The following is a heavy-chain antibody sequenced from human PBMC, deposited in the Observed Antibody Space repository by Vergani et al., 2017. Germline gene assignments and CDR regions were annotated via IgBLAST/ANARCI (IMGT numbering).Heavy chain of an antibody. CDR1: GYSISSGYY. D-gene: IGHD2-15*01. J-gene: IGHJ4*02. CDR3: AREGEYCSGGSCYVDY. Sequence: QVQLQESGPGLVKPSETLSLTCTVSGYSISSGYYWGWIRQPPGKGLEWIGSIYHSGSTYYNPSLKSRVTISVDTSKNQFSLKLSSVTAADTAVYYCAREGEYCSGGSCYVDYWGQGTLVTVSS. CDR2: IYHSGST. V-gene: IGHV4-38-2*02.